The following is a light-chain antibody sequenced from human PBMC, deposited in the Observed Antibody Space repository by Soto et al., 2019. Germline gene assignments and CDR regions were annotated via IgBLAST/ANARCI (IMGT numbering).Light chain of an antibody. V-gene: IGLV2-14*01. CDR3: TCTSYTSSITYV. CDR2: DVS. J-gene: IGLJ1*01. Sequence: QSALTQPASVSGAPGQAITISCTGTSSDVCGYNYVSWYQQHPGEAPKLMIYDVSNRPSGVSNRFSGSKSGNTASLTISGLQAEDEADYYCTCTSYTSSITYVFVTGTKVTVL. CDR1: SSDVCGYNY.